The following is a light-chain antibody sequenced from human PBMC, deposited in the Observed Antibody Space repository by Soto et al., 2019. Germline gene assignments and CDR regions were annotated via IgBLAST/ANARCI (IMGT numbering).Light chain of an antibody. J-gene: IGKJ1*01. CDR1: QSVSSN. Sequence: EVVMTQSPDTLSVSPGERATLSCRASQSVSSNLAWYQQKLGQAPRLLIYGASSRATGVPDRFSGSGSGTDFTLTISRLEPEDFAVYYCQQYGSSPPTFGQGTKVDIK. CDR2: GAS. CDR3: QQYGSSPPT. V-gene: IGKV3-20*01.